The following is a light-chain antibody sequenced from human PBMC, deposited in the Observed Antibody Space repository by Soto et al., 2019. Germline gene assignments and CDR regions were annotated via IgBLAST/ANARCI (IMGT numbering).Light chain of an antibody. CDR1: NSNLGAGYD. J-gene: IGLJ3*02. CDR3: QAYVYSLNAAV. V-gene: IGLV1-40*01. Sequence: QSVLTQPPSVSGAPGQRVTISCTGNNSNLGAGYDVHWYQQRPGAAPKLVIFGNRNRPSGVPERFSGSKSGTSASLGISGLQAEDEADYYCQAYVYSLNAAVFGGGTKLTVL. CDR2: GNR.